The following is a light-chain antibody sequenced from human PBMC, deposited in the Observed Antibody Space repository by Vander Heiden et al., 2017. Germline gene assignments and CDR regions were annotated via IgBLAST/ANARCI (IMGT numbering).Light chain of an antibody. CDR2: KAS. J-gene: IGLJ1*01. CDR3: QAWDSSIEV. CDR1: KLGDKY. V-gene: IGLV3-1*01. Sequence: SYELTQPPSGSVSPVQTASITCSGDKLGDKYAYWYQQKPGQSPVLVIYKASKRAPGIPERFSGSPSGNTATLTIGGTQAMDEAHYYCQAWDSSIEVFGTGTKVTVL.